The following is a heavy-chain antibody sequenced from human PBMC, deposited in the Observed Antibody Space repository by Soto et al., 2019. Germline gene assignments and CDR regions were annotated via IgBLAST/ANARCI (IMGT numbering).Heavy chain of an antibody. CDR1: GFTFSSYW. J-gene: IGHJ4*02. Sequence: EVQLVESGGGLVQPGGSLRLSCASSGFTFSSYWMSWVRQAPGKGLEWVANIKQDGSEKYYVDSVKGRFTISRDNAKNSLYLQMNSLRAEDTAVYYCARDRRSRSFDYWGQGTLVTVSS. CDR2: IKQDGSEK. V-gene: IGHV3-7*03. CDR3: ARDRRSRSFDY.